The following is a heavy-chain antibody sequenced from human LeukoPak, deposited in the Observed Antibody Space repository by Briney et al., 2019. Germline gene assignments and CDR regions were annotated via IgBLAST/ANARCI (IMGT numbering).Heavy chain of an antibody. CDR2: ISSSSSTI. Sequence: GRSLRLSCAASGFTFSSYSMLWVRQAPGKGLEWVSYISSSSSTIYYADSVKGRFTISRDNAKNSLYLQMNTLRAEDTAVYYCARDLGGYSYGLVFDYWSQGTLVTVSS. J-gene: IGHJ4*02. V-gene: IGHV3-48*01. CDR3: ARDLGGYSYGLVFDY. D-gene: IGHD5-18*01. CDR1: GFTFSSYS.